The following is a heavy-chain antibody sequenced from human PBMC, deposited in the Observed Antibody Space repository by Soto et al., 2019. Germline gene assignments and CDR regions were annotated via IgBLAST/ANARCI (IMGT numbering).Heavy chain of an antibody. D-gene: IGHD5-18*01. J-gene: IGHJ4*02. CDR3: ARDRGRWIRLIDY. CDR2: ISSNGGST. CDR1: GFTFSSYA. Sequence: EVQLVESGGGLVQPGGSLRLSCAASGFTFSSYAMHWVRQAPGKGLEYVSAISSNGGSTYYANSVKGRFTISRDNSKNTLYLQMGSLRAEDMAVYYCARDRGRWIRLIDYWVQGTLVTVSS. V-gene: IGHV3-64*01.